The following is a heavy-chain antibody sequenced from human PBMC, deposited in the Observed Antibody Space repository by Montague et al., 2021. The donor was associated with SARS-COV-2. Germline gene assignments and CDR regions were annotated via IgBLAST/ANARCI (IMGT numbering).Heavy chain of an antibody. Sequence: PALVKPTQTLTLTCTFSGFSLSTSKMCVSWIRQSPGKALEWLALIDWSDGKYYNTSLRTRLTISEDPSKNQVVLTMTNMDPVDTATYFCARSGPSSGGTCFMCWFDPWGQGTLVIVSS. CDR1: GFSLSTSKMC. CDR3: ARSGPSSGGTCFMCWFDP. V-gene: IGHV2-70*01. J-gene: IGHJ5*02. D-gene: IGHD2-15*01. CDR2: IDWSDGK.